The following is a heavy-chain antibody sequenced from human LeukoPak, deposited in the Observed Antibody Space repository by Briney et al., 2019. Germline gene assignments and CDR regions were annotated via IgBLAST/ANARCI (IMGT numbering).Heavy chain of an antibody. D-gene: IGHD5-12*01. CDR3: ARMVGSGYDYSDFYWYLDL. CDR1: GDSVSSNSAA. Sequence: SQTLSLTCAISGDSVSSNSAAWNWIRQSPSRGLEWLGRTYYRSKWYNDYAVSVKSRITINPDTSKNQFSLQLNSVTPEDTAVYYCARMVGSGYDYSDFYWYLDLCGRGTLVTVSS. J-gene: IGHJ2*01. V-gene: IGHV6-1*01. CDR2: TYYRSKWYN.